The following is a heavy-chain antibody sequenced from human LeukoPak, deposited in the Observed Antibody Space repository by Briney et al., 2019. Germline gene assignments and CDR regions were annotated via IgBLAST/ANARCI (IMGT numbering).Heavy chain of an antibody. J-gene: IGHJ4*02. CDR3: ASYRSSWYVFDY. D-gene: IGHD6-13*01. Sequence: SETLSLTCTVSGGSFSSYYWSWIRQPPGKGLEWIGYIYYSGSTNYNPSLKSRVTISVDTSKTQFSLKLSSVTAADPAEYYCASYRSSWYVFDYWGQGTLVTVSS. CDR1: GGSFSSYY. CDR2: IYYSGST. V-gene: IGHV4-59*01.